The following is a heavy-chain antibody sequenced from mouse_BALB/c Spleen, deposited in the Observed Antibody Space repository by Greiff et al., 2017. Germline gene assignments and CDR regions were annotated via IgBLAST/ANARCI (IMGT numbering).Heavy chain of an antibody. CDR3: ARSGVIHYYGYFDY. Sequence: QVQLQQSGAELARPGASVKLSCKASGYTFTSYWMQWVKQRPGQGLEWIGAIYPGDGDTRYTQKFKGKATLTADKSSSTAYMQLSSLASEDSAVYYCARSGVIHYYGYFDYWGQGTTLTVSS. D-gene: IGHD1-2*01. CDR2: IYPGDGDT. CDR1: GYTFTSYW. J-gene: IGHJ2*01. V-gene: IGHV1-87*01.